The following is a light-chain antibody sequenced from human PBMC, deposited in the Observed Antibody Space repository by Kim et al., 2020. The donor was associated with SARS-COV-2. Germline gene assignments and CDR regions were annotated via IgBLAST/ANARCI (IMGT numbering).Light chain of an antibody. CDR1: KLGDKY. Sequence: SYELTQPPSVSVSPGQTASFTCSGNKLGDKYASWYQQKPGLSPVLVIFEDKKRPSGIPERFSGSNSGNTATLTISGTQAMDEADYYCQAWDSGSWVFGGGTQLTVL. V-gene: IGLV3-1*01. CDR3: QAWDSGSWV. CDR2: EDK. J-gene: IGLJ3*02.